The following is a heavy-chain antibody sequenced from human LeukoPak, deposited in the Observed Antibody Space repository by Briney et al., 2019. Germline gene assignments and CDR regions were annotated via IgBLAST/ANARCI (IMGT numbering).Heavy chain of an antibody. D-gene: IGHD2-2*01. Sequence: RGGSLRPSCATPGFTFSMHGTDWARPAPRKRLGWGAVISYDGSNKYYADSVKGRFTISRDNSKNTLYLQMNSLRAEDTAVYYCAKDLGVVVPAASYWGQGTLVTVSS. CDR1: GFTFSMHG. CDR3: AKDLGVVVPAASY. CDR2: ISYDGSNK. V-gene: IGHV3-30*18. J-gene: IGHJ4*02.